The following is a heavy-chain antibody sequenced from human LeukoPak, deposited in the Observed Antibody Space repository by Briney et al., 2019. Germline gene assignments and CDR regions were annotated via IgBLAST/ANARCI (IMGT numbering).Heavy chain of an antibody. CDR3: ARNYPKRTPEDNYYYYYMDV. Sequence: GASVKVSCKASGYTFTGYYMHWVRQAPGQGLEWMGWINPNSGGTNYAQKFQGRVTMTRDTSISTAYMELSRLRSDDTAVYYCARNYPKRTPEDNYYYYYMDVWGKGTTVTVSS. CDR2: INPNSGGT. CDR1: GYTFTGYY. D-gene: IGHD1-14*01. V-gene: IGHV1-2*02. J-gene: IGHJ6*03.